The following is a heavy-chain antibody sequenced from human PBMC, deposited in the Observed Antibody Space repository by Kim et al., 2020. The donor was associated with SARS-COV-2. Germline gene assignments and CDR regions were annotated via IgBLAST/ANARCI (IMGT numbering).Heavy chain of an antibody. D-gene: IGHD6-19*01. Sequence: YADAVKGRFTISRDNSENTLYLQMNSLRAEDTAVYYCARDFRQWRGAFDYWGQGTLVTVSS. J-gene: IGHJ4*02. V-gene: IGHV3-33*01. CDR3: ARDFRQWRGAFDY.